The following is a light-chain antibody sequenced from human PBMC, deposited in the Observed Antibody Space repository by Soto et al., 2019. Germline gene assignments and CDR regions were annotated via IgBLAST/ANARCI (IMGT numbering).Light chain of an antibody. CDR2: KVS. CDR1: QSLVYSDGNTY. CDR3: QQYNNWPLT. Sequence: DVVMTQSPLSLPVTLGQPASISCRSSQSLVYSDGNTYLNWFQQRPGQSPRRLIYKVSNRDSGVPDRFSGSGSGTEFTLTISSLQSEDFAVYSCQQYNNWPLTFGGGTKVDIK. J-gene: IGKJ4*01. V-gene: IGKV2-30*01.